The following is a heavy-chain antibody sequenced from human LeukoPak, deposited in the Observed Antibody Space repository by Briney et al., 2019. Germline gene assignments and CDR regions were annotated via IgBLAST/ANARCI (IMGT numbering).Heavy chain of an antibody. D-gene: IGHD6-13*01. CDR1: GFTFNSYL. CDR2: IRQHGIEK. Sequence: GGSLRLSCAASGFTFNSYLMSWVRQAPGKGLEWVANIRQHGIEKYYASSLVGRISISRDNSKNTLYLQMNSLRAEDTAVYYCAKNRVAAAGPIDYWGQGTLVTVSS. J-gene: IGHJ4*02. CDR3: AKNRVAAAGPIDY. V-gene: IGHV3-7*03.